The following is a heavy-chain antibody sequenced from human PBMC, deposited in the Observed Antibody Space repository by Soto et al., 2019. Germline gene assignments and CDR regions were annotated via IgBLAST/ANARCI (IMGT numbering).Heavy chain of an antibody. D-gene: IGHD5-12*01. V-gene: IGHV3-21*01. CDR3: ARDPGRREGYNYDY. CDR1: GFTFSSYS. CDR2: ISSSSTYI. Sequence: GGSLRLSCAASGFTFSSYSMNWVRQSPGKGLEWVSSISSSSTYIYYADSVKGRFTISRDNAKNSLYLQMNSLRAEDTAVYYCARDPGRREGYNYDYWGQGTLVTVSS. J-gene: IGHJ4*02.